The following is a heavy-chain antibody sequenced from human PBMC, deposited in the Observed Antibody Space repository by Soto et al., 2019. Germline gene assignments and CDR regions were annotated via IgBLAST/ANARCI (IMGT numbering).Heavy chain of an antibody. V-gene: IGHV1-69*12. D-gene: IGHD4-17*01. CDR2: IIPIFGTA. Sequence: QVQLVQSGAEVKKPGSSVKVSCKASGGTFSSYAISWVRQAPGQGLEWMGGIIPIFGTANYAQKFQGRVTITAAESTSTAYMELSTLRSEDTPVYYCASGGYGDYFRSFHYWGQGPLVTVSS. J-gene: IGHJ4*02. CDR3: ASGGYGDYFRSFHY. CDR1: GGTFSSYA.